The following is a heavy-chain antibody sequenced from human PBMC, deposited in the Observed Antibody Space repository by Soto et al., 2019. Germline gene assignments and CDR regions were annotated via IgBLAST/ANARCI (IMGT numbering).Heavy chain of an antibody. V-gene: IGHV6-1*01. CDR1: GDSVSSNSAA. D-gene: IGHD6-19*01. Sequence: SQTLSLTCAIPGDSVSSNSAAWNWIRQSPSRGLEWLGRPYYRSKWYNDYAVSVKSRITINPDTSKNQFSLQLNSVTPAETAVYYCARKAVADYYYSYGMDVWGQGTKVTVS. CDR2: PYYRSKWYN. CDR3: ARKAVADYYYSYGMDV. J-gene: IGHJ6*02.